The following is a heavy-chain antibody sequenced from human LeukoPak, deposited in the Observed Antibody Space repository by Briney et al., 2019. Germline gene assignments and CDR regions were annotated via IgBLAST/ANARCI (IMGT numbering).Heavy chain of an antibody. Sequence: PSETLSLTCTVSGGSISSYYWSLIRQPPREGLEWIGYIYYSGSTNYNPSLRSRVTISVDTSKNQFSLKLSSVTAADTAMYYCARHIGYCSTTTCQPGFHPWGQGTLVTVSS. CDR1: GGSISSYY. CDR2: IYYSGST. CDR3: ARHIGYCSTTTCQPGFHP. D-gene: IGHD2-2*01. V-gene: IGHV4-59*08. J-gene: IGHJ5*02.